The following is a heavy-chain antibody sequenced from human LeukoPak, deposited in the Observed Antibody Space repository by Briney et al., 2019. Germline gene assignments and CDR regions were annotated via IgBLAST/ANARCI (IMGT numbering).Heavy chain of an antibody. V-gene: IGHV3-7*03. J-gene: IGHJ4*02. CDR3: ARYPYGSGTYYYFEY. D-gene: IGHD3-10*01. Sequence: RPGGSLRLSCAASGFTFSRYWTSWVRQAPGKGLEWVANIKQDGSEKYYVDTVKGRFTISRDNGKKSLYLQMNSLRAEDTAVYYCARYPYGSGTYYYFEYWGQGTLVTVSS. CDR2: IKQDGSEK. CDR1: GFTFSRYW.